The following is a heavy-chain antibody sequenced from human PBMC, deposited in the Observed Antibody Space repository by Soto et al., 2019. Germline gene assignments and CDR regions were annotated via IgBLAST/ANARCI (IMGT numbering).Heavy chain of an antibody. CDR2: ISRSGSDI. CDR3: ATVGYCSSTSCQTRYYYYGMDV. D-gene: IGHD2-2*03. V-gene: IGHV3-11*01. CDR1: GFTFSDYS. J-gene: IGHJ6*02. Sequence: GGSLRLSCAASGFTFSDYSMNWVRQAPGKGLEWVSYISRSGSDIYYADSVKGRFTISRDNAKNSLFLQMNSLRAEDTAVYYCATVGYCSSTSCQTRYYYYGMDVWGQGATVTVSS.